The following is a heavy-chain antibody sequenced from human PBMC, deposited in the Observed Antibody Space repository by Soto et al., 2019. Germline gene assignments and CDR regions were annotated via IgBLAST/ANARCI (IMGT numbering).Heavy chain of an antibody. CDR2: IYWDDDQ. D-gene: IGHD3-3*01. CDR3: AHRVLRTVFGLVTTLVIYFDF. V-gene: IGHV2-5*02. J-gene: IGHJ4*02. CDR1: GFSLTTSGVG. Sequence: QITLNESGPTVVRPTETLTLTCRFSGFSLTTSGVGVGWIRQSPGKAPEWLALIYWDDDQRYSASLKSRLTITKDTSKKQVVLTVSDLDPTDTATYYCAHRVLRTVFGLVTTLVIYFDFWGQGTTVSVSS.